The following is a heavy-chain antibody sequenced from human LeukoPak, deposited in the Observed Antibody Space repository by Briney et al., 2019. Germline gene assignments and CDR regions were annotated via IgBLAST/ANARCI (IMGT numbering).Heavy chain of an antibody. CDR1: GVTFSTYA. V-gene: IGHV3-33*08. CDR2: IWYDGSNK. Sequence: PGGSLRLSCAASGVTFSTYAMHWVRQAPGKGLEWVAVIWYDGSNKYYADSVKGRFTISRDNSKNTLYLQMNSLRAEDTAVYYCARDYSLAAAGPGDFQHWGQGTLVTVSS. CDR3: ARDYSLAAAGPGDFQH. D-gene: IGHD6-13*01. J-gene: IGHJ1*01.